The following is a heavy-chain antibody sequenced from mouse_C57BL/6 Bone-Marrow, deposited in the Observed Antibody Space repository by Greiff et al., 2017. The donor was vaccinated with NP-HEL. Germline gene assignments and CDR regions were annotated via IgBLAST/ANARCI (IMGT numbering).Heavy chain of an antibody. CDR3: ARKEIYYDYDRGNYYAMDY. Sequence: QVQLQQSGAELARPGASVKLSCKASGYTFTSYGISWVKQRTGQGLEWIGEIYPRSGNTYYNEKFKGKATLTADKSSSTAYMELRSLTSEDSAVYFCARKEIYYDYDRGNYYAMDYWGQGTSVTVSS. CDR2: IYPRSGNT. V-gene: IGHV1-81*01. J-gene: IGHJ4*01. CDR1: GYTFTSYG. D-gene: IGHD2-4*01.